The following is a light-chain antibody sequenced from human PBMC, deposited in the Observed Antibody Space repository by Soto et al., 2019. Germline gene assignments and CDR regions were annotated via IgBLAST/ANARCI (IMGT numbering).Light chain of an antibody. CDR2: EVD. V-gene: IGLV2-8*01. Sequence: QSALTQPPSASESPGQSVTISCTGTSSDVGDYKYVSWYQQHPGKAPKLMIYEVDKRPSGVPDRFSGSKSGNTASLAVSGLQAEDEADYFCSSYAGSNVIFGGGTKVTVL. J-gene: IGLJ2*01. CDR3: SSYAGSNVI. CDR1: SSDVGDYKY.